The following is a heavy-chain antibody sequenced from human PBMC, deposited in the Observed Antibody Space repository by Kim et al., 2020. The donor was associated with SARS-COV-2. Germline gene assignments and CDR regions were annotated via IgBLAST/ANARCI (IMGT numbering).Heavy chain of an antibody. Sequence: KGRFTISRDKSKNTLYLQLNRLRAEDTAVYYCAKANIAVAGYYYYYMDVWGKGTTVTVSS. CDR3: AKANIAVAGYYYYYMDV. V-gene: IGHV3-30*02. J-gene: IGHJ6*03. D-gene: IGHD6-19*01.